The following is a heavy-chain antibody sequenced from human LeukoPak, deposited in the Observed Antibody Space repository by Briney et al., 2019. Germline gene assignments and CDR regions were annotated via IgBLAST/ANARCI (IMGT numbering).Heavy chain of an antibody. J-gene: IGHJ4*02. CDR1: GFTFSRYW. CDR3: AKEQYPGYFDY. V-gene: IGHV3-74*01. CDR2: VSGDGTTT. Sequence: PGGSLRLSCAASGFTFSRYWMHWVRQAPGKGLVWVSRVSGDGTTTTYADSVKGRFTISRDNSNNTLYLQLNNVRTEDTATYFCAKEQYPGYFDYWGQGTLVTVSS. D-gene: IGHD1-14*01.